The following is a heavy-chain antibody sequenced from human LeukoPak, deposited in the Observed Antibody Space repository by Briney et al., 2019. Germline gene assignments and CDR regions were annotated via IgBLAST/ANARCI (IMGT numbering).Heavy chain of an antibody. CDR2: ISYDGSNK. CDR1: GFTFSSYG. J-gene: IGHJ6*03. Sequence: GGSLRLSCAASGFTFSSYGMHWVRQAPGKGLEWVAVISYDGSNKYYADSVKGRFTISRDNSKNTLYLQMNSLRAEDTAVYYCARGTGKYYMDVWGKGTTVTVSS. V-gene: IGHV3-30*03. CDR3: ARGTGKYYMDV.